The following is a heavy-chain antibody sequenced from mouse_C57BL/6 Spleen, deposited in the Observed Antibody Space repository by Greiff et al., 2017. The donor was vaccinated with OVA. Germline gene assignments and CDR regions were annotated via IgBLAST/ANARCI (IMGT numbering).Heavy chain of an antibody. CDR2: INPNNGGT. D-gene: IGHD2-4*01. V-gene: IGHV1-18*01. J-gene: IGHJ4*01. CDR3: AREDYDDAMDY. CDR1: GYTFTDYN. Sequence: EVKLVESGPELVKPGASVKIPCKASGYTFTDYNMDWVKQSHGKSLEWIGDINPNNGGTIYNQKFKGKATLTVDKSSSTAYMELRSLTSEDTAVYYCAREDYDDAMDYWGQGTSVTVSS.